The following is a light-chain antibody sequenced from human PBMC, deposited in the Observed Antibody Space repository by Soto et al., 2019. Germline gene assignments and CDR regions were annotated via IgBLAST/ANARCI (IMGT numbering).Light chain of an antibody. CDR3: QQYGSSRWT. V-gene: IGKV3-20*01. Sequence: EIVLTQSPGTLSLSPGERATLSCRASQSVSSSYLAWYQQKPGQAPRLLIYGASSRATGIPDRFSGSGSGTDFTLTISRLEPEDFAVYYCQQYGSSRWTFGQGPNADIK. CDR1: QSVSSSY. J-gene: IGKJ1*01. CDR2: GAS.